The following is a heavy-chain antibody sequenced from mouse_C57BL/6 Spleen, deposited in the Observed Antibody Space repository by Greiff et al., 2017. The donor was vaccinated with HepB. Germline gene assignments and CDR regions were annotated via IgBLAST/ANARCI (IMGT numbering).Heavy chain of an antibody. Sequence: EVQLQQSGPELVKPGASVKMSCKASGYTFTDYNMHWVKQSHGKSLEWIGYINPNNGGTSYNQKFKGKATLTVNKSSSTAYMELRSLTSEDSAVYYCAYSNYVTYFDYWGQGTTLTVSS. V-gene: IGHV1-22*01. CDR1: GYTFTDYN. J-gene: IGHJ2*01. D-gene: IGHD2-5*01. CDR3: AYSNYVTYFDY. CDR2: INPNNGGT.